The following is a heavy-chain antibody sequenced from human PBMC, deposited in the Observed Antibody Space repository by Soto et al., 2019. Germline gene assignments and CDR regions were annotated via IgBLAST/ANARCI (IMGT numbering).Heavy chain of an antibody. CDR3: ARAWLGWELPSD. CDR2: IGTAGDT. J-gene: IGHJ4*02. Sequence: EVQLVESGGGLVQPGGSLRLSCAASGFTFSSYDMHWVRKAKGKGLEWVSAIGTAGDTYYPGSVKGRFTISRENAKNSLYLQMNSLRAGDTAVYYCARAWLGWELPSDWGQGTLVTVSS. D-gene: IGHD1-26*01. V-gene: IGHV3-13*01. CDR1: GFTFSSYD.